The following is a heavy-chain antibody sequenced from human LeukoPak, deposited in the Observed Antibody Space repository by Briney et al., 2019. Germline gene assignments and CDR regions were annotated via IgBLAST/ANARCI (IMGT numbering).Heavy chain of an antibody. J-gene: IGHJ4*02. D-gene: IGHD3-16*01. V-gene: IGHV4-59*01. CDR3: ARMHTRGKPFDY. Sequence: SETLSLTCTVSGGSISSYYWSWIRQPPGKGLEWIGYIYYSGSTNYNPSLKSRVTISVDTSKNQISLKLSSVTAADTALYYCARMHTRGKPFDYWGQGALVTVSS. CDR2: IYYSGST. CDR1: GGSISSYY.